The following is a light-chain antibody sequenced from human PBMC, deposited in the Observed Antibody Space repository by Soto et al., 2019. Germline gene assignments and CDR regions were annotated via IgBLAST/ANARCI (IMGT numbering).Light chain of an antibody. Sequence: EIVLTQSPATLSSFPGDRVTLSCRASQAVNTRLAWYQHKPGQAPRLLIYLASNRAAGVPARFSGSGSGTDFTLTISNVEPEDFAVYYCQQYGSSPVTFGQGTKVDIK. CDR1: QAVNTR. CDR2: LAS. V-gene: IGKV3D-11*01. CDR3: QQYGSSPVT. J-gene: IGKJ1*01.